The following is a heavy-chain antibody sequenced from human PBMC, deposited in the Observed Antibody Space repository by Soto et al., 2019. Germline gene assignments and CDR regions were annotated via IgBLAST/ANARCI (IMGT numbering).Heavy chain of an antibody. V-gene: IGHV4-31*03. J-gene: IGHJ5*02. CDR1: GGSISIGGYY. CDR2: IYYSGSF. D-gene: IGHD2-2*02. CDR3: ARGGVVPASIEVNWFDP. Sequence: QVQLQESGPGLVKPSQTLSLTCTVSGGSISIGGYYWSWIRQHPGKGLEWIGYIYYSGSFYYNPSLRSRVTISVDTSKDQFSLKLSSVTAADTAVYDCARGGVVPASIEVNWFDPWGQGTLVTVSS.